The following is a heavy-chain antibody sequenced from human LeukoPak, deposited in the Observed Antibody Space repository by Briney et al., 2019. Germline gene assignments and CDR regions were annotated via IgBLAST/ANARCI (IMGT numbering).Heavy chain of an antibody. V-gene: IGHV1-46*01. CDR1: GYTFTSYY. J-gene: IGHJ4*02. D-gene: IGHD5-12*01. Sequence: ASVKVSCKASGYTFTSYYMHWVRQAPGQGLEWMGIINPSGGSTSYAQKFQGRVTMTRDTSTSTVYMELSSLRSEDTAVYYCARDKLTTIKGSCFDYWGQGTLVTVSS. CDR2: INPSGGST. CDR3: ARDKLTTIKGSCFDY.